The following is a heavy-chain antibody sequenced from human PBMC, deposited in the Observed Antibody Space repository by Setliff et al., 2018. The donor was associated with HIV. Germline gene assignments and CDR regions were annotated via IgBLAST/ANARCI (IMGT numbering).Heavy chain of an antibody. CDR1: GFTFSSFG. J-gene: IGHJ5*02. D-gene: IGHD1-26*01. V-gene: IGHV3-30*03. Sequence: GGSLRLSCAASGFTFSSFGMHWVRQAPGKGLEWVEIISYDGSNKFYADTVKGRFIISRDSSKNTLSLQMNSLRPEDTAVYYCARGREWELSSWFDPWGQGTLVTVSS. CDR2: ISYDGSNK. CDR3: ARGREWELSSWFDP.